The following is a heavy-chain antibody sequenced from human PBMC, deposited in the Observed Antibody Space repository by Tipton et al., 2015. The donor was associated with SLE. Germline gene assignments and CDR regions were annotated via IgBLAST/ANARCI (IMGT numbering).Heavy chain of an antibody. Sequence: LRLSCTVSGGSISGPYHWSWIRQAAGKGLEWIGRCDPNGSTRYNPSFQSRVTMSMDTSKKQFSLVLSSVTAADTAVYYCAAHAAGRGGSGYWGQGTLVTVSS. CDR3: AAHAAGRGGSGY. CDR1: GGSISGPYH. D-gene: IGHD2-15*01. V-gene: IGHV4-4*07. J-gene: IGHJ4*02. CDR2: CDPNGST.